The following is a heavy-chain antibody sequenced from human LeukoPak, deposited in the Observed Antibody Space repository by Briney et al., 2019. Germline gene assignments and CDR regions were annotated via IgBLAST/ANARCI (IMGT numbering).Heavy chain of an antibody. CDR2: ISSSGSTI. V-gene: IGHV3-11*01. Sequence: GGSLRLSCAASGFTFSDYYMSWIRRAPGKGLEWVSYISSSGSTIYYADSVKGRFTISRDNAKNSLYLQMNSLRAEDTAVYYCARGLAPWIQLWSASDYWGQGTLVTVSS. D-gene: IGHD5-18*01. J-gene: IGHJ4*02. CDR1: GFTFSDYY. CDR3: ARGLAPWIQLWSASDY.